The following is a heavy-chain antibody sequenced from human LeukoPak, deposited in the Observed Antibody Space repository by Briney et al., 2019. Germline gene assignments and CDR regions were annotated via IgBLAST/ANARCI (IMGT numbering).Heavy chain of an antibody. Sequence: SETLSLTCTVSGGSISSYYWSWIRQPPGKGLEWIGYIYDSGSTNYNPSLKSRVTISVDTSKNQFSLKLNSVTAADTAVYYCARSTRYCSSTSCPYYFDYWGQGTLVTVSS. CDR3: ARSTRYCSSTSCPYYFDY. CDR1: GGSISSYY. V-gene: IGHV4-59*01. CDR2: IYDSGST. J-gene: IGHJ4*02. D-gene: IGHD2-2*01.